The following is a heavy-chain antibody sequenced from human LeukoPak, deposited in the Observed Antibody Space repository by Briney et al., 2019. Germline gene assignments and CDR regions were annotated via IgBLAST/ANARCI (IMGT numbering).Heavy chain of an antibody. CDR2: INPNSGGT. Sequence: ASVKVSCKPSGYTFTDYYMHWVRQAPGQGLEWMGWINPNSGGTSSAQKFQGRVTMTRDTSITTVYMEVSWLTSDDTAIYYCARADRLHGGPYLIGPWGQGTLVTVSS. CDR3: ARADRLHGGPYLIGP. D-gene: IGHD2-21*01. V-gene: IGHV1-2*02. CDR1: GYTFTDYY. J-gene: IGHJ5*02.